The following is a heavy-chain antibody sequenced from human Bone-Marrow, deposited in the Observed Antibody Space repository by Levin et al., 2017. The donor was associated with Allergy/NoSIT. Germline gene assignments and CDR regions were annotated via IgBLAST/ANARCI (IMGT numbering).Heavy chain of an antibody. D-gene: IGHD3-16*01. CDR3: AKDGRTPVIGGKHEFFDH. CDR2: VSGSGFST. J-gene: IGHJ4*02. CDR1: GFPFSTYD. V-gene: IGHV3-23*01. Sequence: GGSLRLSCAASGFPFSTYDMNWVRQAPGKGLEWISAVSGSGFSTYYADSVKGRFTVSRDNSKNTVYLQMDGLRAEDTAIYYCAKDGRTPVIGGKHEFFDHWGQGTPVTVSS.